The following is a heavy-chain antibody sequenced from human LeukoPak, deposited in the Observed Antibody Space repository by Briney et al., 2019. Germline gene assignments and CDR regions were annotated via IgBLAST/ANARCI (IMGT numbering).Heavy chain of an antibody. V-gene: IGHV4-30-4*01. J-gene: IGHJ4*02. CDR2: ISYSGTT. Sequence: SETLSLTCTVSGGSISSGDYLWSWLRQPPGKGLEWIGYISYSGTTYSNPSLKSRPTISEDTSKNQFSLKLSSVTAADTAVYYCARQYYYGSGSFYFDYWGQGTLVTVSS. D-gene: IGHD3-10*01. CDR1: GGSISSGDYL. CDR3: ARQYYYGSGSFYFDY.